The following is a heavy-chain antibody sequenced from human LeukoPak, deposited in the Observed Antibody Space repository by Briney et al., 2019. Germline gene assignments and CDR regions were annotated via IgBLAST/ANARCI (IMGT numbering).Heavy chain of an antibody. CDR3: ARLKRDGYNFAY. D-gene: IGHD5-24*01. J-gene: IGHJ4*02. CDR1: GYSFPIYW. V-gene: IGHV5-10-1*01. Sequence: GESLKISCKGSGYSFPIYWISWVRQMPGKGLEWMGRIDPSDSYTNYSPSSQGHVTISADKSISTAYLQWSSLRASDTAIYYCARLKRDGYNFAYWGQGTLVTASS. CDR2: IDPSDSYT.